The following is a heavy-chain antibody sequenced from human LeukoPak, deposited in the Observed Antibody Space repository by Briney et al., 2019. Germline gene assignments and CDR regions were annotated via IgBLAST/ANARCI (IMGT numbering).Heavy chain of an antibody. V-gene: IGHV1-69*13. CDR3: ATRAWEGWFDP. J-gene: IGHJ5*02. CDR2: IIPIFCTA. D-gene: IGHD1-26*01. Sequence: GASVKVSCKASGYTFTGYYMHWVRQAPGQGLEWMGGIIPIFCTAKYAQKFQGRVTITADESTSTAYMELSSLRSEDTAVYYCATRAWEGWFDPWGQGTLVTVSS. CDR1: GYTFTGYY.